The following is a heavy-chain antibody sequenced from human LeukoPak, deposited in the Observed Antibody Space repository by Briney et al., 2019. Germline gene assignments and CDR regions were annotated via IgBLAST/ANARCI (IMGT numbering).Heavy chain of an antibody. CDR1: GFSVSSNF. D-gene: IGHD1/OR15-1a*01. CDR3: ARDGYGNNYMDV. CDR2: IYSGGTT. V-gene: IGHV3-53*01. Sequence: PGGSLRLSCAASGFSVSSNFMSWVRHAPGKGLEWVSVIYSGGTTYYADSVKGRFTISRDNSKNTLSLQMNNLRAGDTAVYYCARDGYGNNYMDVWGKGTTVTVSS. J-gene: IGHJ6*03.